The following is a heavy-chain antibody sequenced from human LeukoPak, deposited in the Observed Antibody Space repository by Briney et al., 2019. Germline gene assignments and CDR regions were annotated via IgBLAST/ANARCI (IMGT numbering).Heavy chain of an antibody. CDR2: ISSSSGTII. CDR1: GFTFSNSY. Sequence: PGGSLRLSCAASGFTFSNSYMSWIRQAPGKGLEWISYISSSSGTIIHYADSVKGRFTISRDNAKNSLYLQMNSLRAEDTALYYCARANYDLLMDVWGKGTTVTISS. J-gene: IGHJ6*03. D-gene: IGHD3-3*01. CDR3: ARANYDLLMDV. V-gene: IGHV3-11*01.